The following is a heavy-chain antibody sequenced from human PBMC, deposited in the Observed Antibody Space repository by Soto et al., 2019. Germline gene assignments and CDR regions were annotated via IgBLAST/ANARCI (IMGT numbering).Heavy chain of an antibody. Sequence: QVQLVESGGGVVQPGRSLRLSCAASGFTFSSYAMHWVRQAPGKGLEWVAVISYDGSNKYYAESVKGRFTISRDNSKHTLYLQMNSLRAEDTAVYYCARDRRGLPDYWGQGTLVTVSS. V-gene: IGHV3-30-3*01. CDR2: ISYDGSNK. CDR3: ARDRRGLPDY. D-gene: IGHD6-6*01. CDR1: GFTFSSYA. J-gene: IGHJ4*02.